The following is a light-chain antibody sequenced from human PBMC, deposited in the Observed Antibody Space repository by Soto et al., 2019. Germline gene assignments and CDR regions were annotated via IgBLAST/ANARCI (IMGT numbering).Light chain of an antibody. CDR3: NSYTSSSTFG. CDR1: SSDVGGYNY. CDR2: EVS. V-gene: IGLV2-14*01. J-gene: IGLJ1*01. Sequence: QSVLTQPASVSGSPGQSITISCTGTSSDVGGYNYVSWYQQHPGKAPKLMIYEVSNRPSGVSNRFSGSRSGNTASLTISGLQAEDEAEYYCNSYTSSSTFGFGTGTKVTVL.